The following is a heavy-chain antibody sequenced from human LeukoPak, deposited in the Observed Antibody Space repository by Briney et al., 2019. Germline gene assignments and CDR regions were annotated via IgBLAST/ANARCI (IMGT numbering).Heavy chain of an antibody. CDR3: ARVPSMPYYYDSSGYYIYYYYGMDV. Sequence: NPSETLSLTCTVSGGSISSYYWSWIRQPPGKGLEWIGYIYYGGSTNYNPSLKSRVTISVDTSKNQFSLKLSSVTAADTAVYYCARVPSMPYYYDSSGYYIYYYYGMDVWGQGTTVTVSS. CDR1: GGSISSYY. V-gene: IGHV4-59*01. CDR2: IYYGGST. J-gene: IGHJ6*02. D-gene: IGHD3-22*01.